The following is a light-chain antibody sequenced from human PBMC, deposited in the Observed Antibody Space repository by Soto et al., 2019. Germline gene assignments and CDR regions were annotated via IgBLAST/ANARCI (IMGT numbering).Light chain of an antibody. J-gene: IGLJ1*01. CDR2: EVV. Sequence: QSVLTQPASACGSPGQSVTISCTGTKNDIGLYDFVSWYQRHPGKAPRLIIYEVVQRPSGVPDRFSGSKSGNTASLTVSGLQAADEADSFCKSYAGSNTYVFGSGTKVTVL. CDR1: KNDIGLYDF. CDR3: KSYAGSNTYV. V-gene: IGLV2-8*01.